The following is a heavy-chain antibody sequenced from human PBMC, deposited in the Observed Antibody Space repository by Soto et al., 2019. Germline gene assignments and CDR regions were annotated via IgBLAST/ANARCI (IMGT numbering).Heavy chain of an antibody. D-gene: IGHD3-3*01. Sequence: SETLSLTCTGSSGSISSYYWSWIRQPPGKGLEWIAHMSHSGTTNYNASLKSRVTISVDTSKNQLSLDLTSVTAADTAIYYCAKNRACYDTECIGVFDYWGQGSQVTVSS. CDR3: AKNRACYDTECIGVFDY. V-gene: IGHV4-59*01. J-gene: IGHJ4*02. CDR2: MSHSGTT. CDR1: SGSISSYY.